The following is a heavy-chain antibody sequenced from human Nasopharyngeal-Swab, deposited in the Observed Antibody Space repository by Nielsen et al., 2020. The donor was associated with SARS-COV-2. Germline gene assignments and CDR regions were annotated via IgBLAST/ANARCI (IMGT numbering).Heavy chain of an antibody. D-gene: IGHD6-13*01. CDR1: GYTFTNYN. CDR3: ARSAVAAAGWGWFDP. V-gene: IGHV1-46*01. J-gene: IGHJ5*02. CDR2: INPSGGSA. Sequence: APVKVSCKASGYTFTNYNLHWVRQAPGQGLEWMGVINPSGGSANYAQKFQGRVTTTRDTSTNIVYMELSSLESEDTAVYYCARSAVAAAGWGWFDPWGQGTLVTVSS.